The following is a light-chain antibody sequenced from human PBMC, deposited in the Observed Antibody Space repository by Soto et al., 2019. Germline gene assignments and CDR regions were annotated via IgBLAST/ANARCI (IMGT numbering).Light chain of an antibody. CDR3: QQRHNWPLT. Sequence: EIVLTQSPATLSLSPGARATLSCRASQSFSGYLAWYQQKPGQAPRLLIYDASNRATGIPARFSGSGSGTDFTLTISSLEPEDFAVYYCQQRHNWPLTFGGGTKVEIK. CDR1: QSFSGY. CDR2: DAS. V-gene: IGKV3-11*01. J-gene: IGKJ4*01.